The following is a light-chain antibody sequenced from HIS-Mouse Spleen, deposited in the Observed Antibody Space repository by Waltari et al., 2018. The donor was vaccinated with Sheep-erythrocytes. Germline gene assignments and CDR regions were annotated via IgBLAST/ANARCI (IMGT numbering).Light chain of an antibody. CDR1: QRVSSY. V-gene: IGKV3-11*01. CDR2: DAS. Sequence: EIVLTQSPATLSLSPGERATLSCRASQRVSSYLAWYQQKPGQAPRLLIYDASNRATGSPARFSGSRSGTDFTLTISSLEPEDFAVYYCQQRSNWPPLTFGGGTKVEIK. CDR3: QQRSNWPPLT. J-gene: IGKJ4*01.